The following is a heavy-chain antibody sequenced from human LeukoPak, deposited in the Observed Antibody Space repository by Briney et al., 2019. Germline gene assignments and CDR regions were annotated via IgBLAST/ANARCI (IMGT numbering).Heavy chain of an antibody. CDR2: ISGSGGST. D-gene: IGHD1-26*01. Sequence: GGSLRLSCAASGFTFSSYAMSWVRQAPGKGLEWVSAISGSGGSTYYADSVKGRFTISRDNSKNTLYLQMDSLRAEDTAVYYCAKGLGATTLGFDYWGQGTLVTVSS. CDR1: GFTFSSYA. J-gene: IGHJ4*02. CDR3: AKGLGATTLGFDY. V-gene: IGHV3-23*01.